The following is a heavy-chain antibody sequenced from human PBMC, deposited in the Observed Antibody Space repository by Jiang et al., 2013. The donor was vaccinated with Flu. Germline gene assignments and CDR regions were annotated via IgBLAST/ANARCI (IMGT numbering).Heavy chain of an antibody. D-gene: IGHD6-6*01. CDR2: IYPGDSDT. Sequence: MPGKGLEWMGIIYPGDSDTRYSPSFQGQVTISADKSISTAYLQWSSLKASDTAMYYCARISIAARPGPFDPWGQGTLVTVSS. V-gene: IGHV5-51*01. J-gene: IGHJ5*02. CDR3: ARISIAARPGPFDP.